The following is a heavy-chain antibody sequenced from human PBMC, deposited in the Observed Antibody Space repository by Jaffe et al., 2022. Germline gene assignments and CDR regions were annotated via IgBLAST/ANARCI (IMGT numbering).Heavy chain of an antibody. CDR2: ISSSGSTI. CDR1: GFTFSSYE. V-gene: IGHV3-48*03. CDR3: ARGGGRGDAFDI. J-gene: IGHJ3*02. D-gene: IGHD3-10*01. Sequence: EVQLVESGGGLVQPGGSLRLSCAASGFTFSSYEMNWVRQAPGKGLEWVSYISSSGSTIYYADSVKGRFTISRDNAKNSLYLQMNSLRAEDTAVYYCARGGGRGDAFDIWGQGTMVTVSS.